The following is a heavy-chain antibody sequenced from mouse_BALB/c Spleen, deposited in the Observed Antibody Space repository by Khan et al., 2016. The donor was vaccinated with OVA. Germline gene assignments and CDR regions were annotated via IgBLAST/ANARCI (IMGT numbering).Heavy chain of an antibody. D-gene: IGHD1-1*01. V-gene: IGHV3-2*02. J-gene: IGHJ2*01. CDR3: AGSVTISTVVATDFDY. CDR2: ISYSGRT. CDR1: GYSITSDYA. Sequence: VQLQQSGPGLVKPSQSLSLTCTVTGYSITSDYAWNWIRQFPGNKLEWMGYISYSGRTCYNPSLKSRISITRDTSKNPFFLQLNSVTTEDTASYYAAGSVTISTVVATDFDYWGQGTTLTVSS.